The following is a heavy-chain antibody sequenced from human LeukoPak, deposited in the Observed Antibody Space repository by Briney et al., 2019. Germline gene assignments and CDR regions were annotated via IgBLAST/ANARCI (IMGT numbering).Heavy chain of an antibody. CDR2: TGYRSKWYN. V-gene: IGHV6-1*01. J-gene: IGHJ4*02. D-gene: IGHD1-1*01. Sequence: SQALSLTCAISGDRVSSNSAAWNWIRQSPSRGLEWLGRTGYRSKWYNDYAVSVKSRVTINPDTSKNQFSLQLNSVTPEDTAVYYCARDRATGTTGFDYWGQGILVTVSS. CDR3: ARDRATGTTGFDY. CDR1: GDRVSSNSAA.